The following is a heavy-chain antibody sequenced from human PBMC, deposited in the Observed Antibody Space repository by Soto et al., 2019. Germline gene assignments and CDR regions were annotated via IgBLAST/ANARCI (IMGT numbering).Heavy chain of an antibody. CDR3: ARYTWQLRKYYFEY. CDR1: GLTVSTNY. CDR2: IYSGGNA. V-gene: IGHV3-53*01. J-gene: IGHJ4*02. Sequence: VGSLRLSCASSGLTVSTNYMNWVRQSPGKGLEWVSVIYSGGNAYYTDSVKGRFTISRDNSKNTLYLQMNNLRAEDTAVYYCARYTWQLRKYYFEYWGQGTLVTVSS. D-gene: IGHD6-6*01.